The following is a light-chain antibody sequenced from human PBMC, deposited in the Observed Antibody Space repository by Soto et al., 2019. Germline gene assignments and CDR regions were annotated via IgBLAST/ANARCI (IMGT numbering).Light chain of an antibody. Sequence: SYELTQPPSVSVAPGQTARMTCAGNDIGSKRVHWYQKRPGQSPVLVVYDDSDRPSGIPGRFSGSNSGSTATLTIARVEAGDEADYFCQVWDTSSDHVVFGGGTKLTVL. J-gene: IGLJ2*01. CDR1: DIGSKR. V-gene: IGLV3-21*02. CDR3: QVWDTSSDHVV. CDR2: DDS.